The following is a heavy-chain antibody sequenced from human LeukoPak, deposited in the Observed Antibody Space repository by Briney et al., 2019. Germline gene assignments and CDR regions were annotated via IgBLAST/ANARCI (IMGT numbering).Heavy chain of an antibody. CDR3: ARTPSQSTLGGYYYYYMDV. Sequence: ASVKVSCKASGYTFTSYDINWVRQATGQGLEWMGWMNPNSGNTGYAQKFQGRVTMTRNTSISTAYMELSSLRSEDTAVYYCARTPSQSTLGGYYYYYMDVWGKGTTVTVSS. D-gene: IGHD3-10*01. V-gene: IGHV1-8*01. CDR2: MNPNSGNT. CDR1: GYTFTSYD. J-gene: IGHJ6*03.